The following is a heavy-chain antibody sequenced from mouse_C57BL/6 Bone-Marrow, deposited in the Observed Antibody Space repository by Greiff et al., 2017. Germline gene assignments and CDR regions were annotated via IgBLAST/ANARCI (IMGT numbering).Heavy chain of an antibody. V-gene: IGHV1-81*01. D-gene: IGHD2-1*01. CDR1: GYTFTSYG. Sequence: VQLQQSGAELARPGASVKLSCKASGYTFTSYGISWVKQRTGQGLEWIGEIYPRSGNTYYNEKFKGKATLTADKSSSTAYMELRSLTSEDSAVYFCARRGGYYGNWFAYWGQGTLVTVSA. CDR2: IYPRSGNT. J-gene: IGHJ3*01. CDR3: ARRGGYYGNWFAY.